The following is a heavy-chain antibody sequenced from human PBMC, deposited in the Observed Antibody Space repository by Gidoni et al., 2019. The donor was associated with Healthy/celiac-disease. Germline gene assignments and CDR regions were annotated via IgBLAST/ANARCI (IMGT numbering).Heavy chain of an antibody. CDR3: AKDIHDFWSGYSSPAAFDY. D-gene: IGHD3-3*01. CDR1: GFPFADYA. CDR2: ISWNSGSI. V-gene: IGHV3-9*01. J-gene: IGHJ4*02. Sequence: EVQLVESGGGLVQPGRSLRLSCAASGFPFADYAMHWVRQAPGKGLEWVSGISWNSGSIGDADSVKGRFTISRDNAKNSLYLQMNSLRAEDTALYYCAKDIHDFWSGYSSPAAFDYWGQGTLVTVSS.